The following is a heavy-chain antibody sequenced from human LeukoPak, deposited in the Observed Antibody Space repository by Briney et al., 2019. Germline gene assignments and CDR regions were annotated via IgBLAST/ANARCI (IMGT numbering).Heavy chain of an antibody. Sequence: SETLSLTCIVSGGSISSISSNNYHWGWIRQPPGKGLEWIGSIYYSGSTYYNPSLKSRVTISVDTSKNQFSLKLSSVTAADTALYYCAREMGVVTAHGIDVWGQGTTVTVS. J-gene: IGHJ6*02. CDR3: AREMGVVTAHGIDV. V-gene: IGHV4-39*02. CDR2: IYYSGST. CDR1: GGSISSISSNNYH. D-gene: IGHD4-23*01.